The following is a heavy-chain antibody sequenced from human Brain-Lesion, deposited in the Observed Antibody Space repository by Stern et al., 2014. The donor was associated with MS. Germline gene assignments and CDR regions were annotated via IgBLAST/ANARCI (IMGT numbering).Heavy chain of an antibody. CDR3: ARDQRGITIFGVVTDYYYLGMDV. V-gene: IGHV1-2*02. CDR1: GYIFTGYY. J-gene: IGHJ6*02. Sequence: VQLVESGAEVKKPGASVKVSCKTSGYIFTGYYIHWVRQAPGPGLEWMAWINPNTGGTKSAQKVQGRVNMSRDTSISTAYVELSSLTSDDTAVYYCARDQRGITIFGVVTDYYYLGMDVWGQGTTVTVSS. CDR2: INPNTGGT. D-gene: IGHD3-3*01.